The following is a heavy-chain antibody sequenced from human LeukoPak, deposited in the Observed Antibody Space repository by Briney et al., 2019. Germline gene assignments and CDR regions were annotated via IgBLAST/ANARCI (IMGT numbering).Heavy chain of an antibody. Sequence: KPSETLSLTCTVSGPSIRSYYWSWIRQPPGKGLEWIGYIYYSGSTNYNPSLKSRVTISVDTSKNQFSLKLSSVTAADTAVYYCVGSIRTYYFDYWGQGTLVTVSS. J-gene: IGHJ4*02. CDR2: IYYSGST. CDR1: GPSIRSYY. D-gene: IGHD3-10*01. CDR3: VGSIRTYYFDY. V-gene: IGHV4-59*01.